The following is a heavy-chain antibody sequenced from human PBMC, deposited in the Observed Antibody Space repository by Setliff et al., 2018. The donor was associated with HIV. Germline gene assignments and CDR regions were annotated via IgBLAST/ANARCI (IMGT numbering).Heavy chain of an antibody. J-gene: IGHJ3*02. CDR2: MYYSGST. CDR1: GGSISSHY. Sequence: PSETLSLTCTVSGGSISSHYWSWIRQPPGKGLEWIGYMYYSGSTNYNPSLKSRVSISVDTSKNQFSLKLSSVTAADTAVYYCARVYDFWSGKYAFDIWGQGTMVTVS. D-gene: IGHD3-3*01. CDR3: ARVYDFWSGKYAFDI. V-gene: IGHV4-59*11.